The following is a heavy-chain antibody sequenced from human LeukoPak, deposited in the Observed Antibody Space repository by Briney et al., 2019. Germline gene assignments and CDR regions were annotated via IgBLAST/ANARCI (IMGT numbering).Heavy chain of an antibody. CDR3: ARDCDYDILTGYNWFDP. CDR1: GYTFTGYY. CDR2: INPNSGGT. V-gene: IGHV1-2*02. Sequence: ASVKVSCKASGYTFTGYYMHWVRQAPGQGLEWMGWINPNSGGTNYAQKFQGRVTMTRDTSISTAYMELSRLRSDDTAVYYCARDCDYDILTGYNWFDPWGQGTLVTVSS. D-gene: IGHD3-9*01. J-gene: IGHJ5*02.